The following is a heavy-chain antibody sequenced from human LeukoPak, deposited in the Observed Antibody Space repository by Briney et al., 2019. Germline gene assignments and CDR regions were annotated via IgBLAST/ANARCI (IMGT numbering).Heavy chain of an antibody. CDR1: GGSFSGYY. Sequence: PSETLSLTCAAYGGSFSGYYWSWIRQPPGKGLEWIGEINHSGSTNYNPSLKSRVTISVDTSKNQFSLKLSSVTAADTAVYYCARYLGETIVGATTWGRCYYYYMDVWGKGTTVTVSS. CDR2: INHSGST. D-gene: IGHD1-26*01. J-gene: IGHJ6*03. V-gene: IGHV4-34*01. CDR3: ARYLGETIVGATTWGRCYYYYMDV.